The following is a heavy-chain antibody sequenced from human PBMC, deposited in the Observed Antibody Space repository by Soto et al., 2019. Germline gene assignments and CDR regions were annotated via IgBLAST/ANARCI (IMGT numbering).Heavy chain of an antibody. V-gene: IGHV3-23*01. J-gene: IGHJ6*02. CDR1: GFTFSSYA. D-gene: IGHD2-2*01. CDR2: ISGSGGST. CDR3: AKFSPYIPESFPPPARKTVYYYYGMDV. Sequence: QTGGSLRLSCAASGFTFSSYAMSWVRQAPGKGLEWVSAISGSGGSTYYADSVKGRFTISRDNSKNTLYLQMNSLRAEDTAVYYCAKFSPYIPESFPPPARKTVYYYYGMDVWGQGTTVTVSS.